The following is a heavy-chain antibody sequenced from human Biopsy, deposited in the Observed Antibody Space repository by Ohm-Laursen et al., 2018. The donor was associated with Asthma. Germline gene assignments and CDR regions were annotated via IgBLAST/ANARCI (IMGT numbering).Heavy chain of an antibody. Sequence: GASVTVSCKSLGGTFNTYVIGWVRQAPGQGIEWMGGIHSVFGTTTYPQKFQDRVTINADDTTSTVYMELSRRRSEETAVYYCARKAGSCISRTCYSLDFWGQGTLVTVSS. CDR3: ARKAGSCISRTCYSLDF. CDR2: IHSVFGTT. CDR1: GGTFNTYV. D-gene: IGHD2-2*01. J-gene: IGHJ4*02. V-gene: IGHV1-69*13.